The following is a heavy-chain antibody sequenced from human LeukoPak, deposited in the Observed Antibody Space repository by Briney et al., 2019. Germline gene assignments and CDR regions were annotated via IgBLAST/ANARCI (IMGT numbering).Heavy chain of an antibody. CDR1: GGSISSYY. J-gene: IGHJ5*02. Sequence: SETLSLTCTVSGGSISSYYWSWIRQPPGKGLEWIGYIYYSGSTNYNPSLKSRVTISVDTSENQFSLKLSSVTAADTAVYYCARQVFGELTWFDPWGQGTLVTVSS. CDR2: IYYSGST. CDR3: ARQVFGELTWFDP. D-gene: IGHD3-10*01. V-gene: IGHV4-59*08.